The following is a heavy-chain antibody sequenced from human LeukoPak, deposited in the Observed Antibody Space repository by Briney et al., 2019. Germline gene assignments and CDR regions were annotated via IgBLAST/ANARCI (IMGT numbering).Heavy chain of an antibody. Sequence: ASVKVSCKASGYTFTSYDINWVRQATGQGLEWMGWMNPNSGNAGYAQKFQGRVTMPRDMSTSTVYMELSSLRSEDTAVYYCARVEGSSSSGWFDYWGQGTLVTVSS. V-gene: IGHV1-8*02. CDR1: GYTFTSYD. CDR2: MNPNSGNA. J-gene: IGHJ4*02. CDR3: ARVEGSSSSGWFDY. D-gene: IGHD6-6*01.